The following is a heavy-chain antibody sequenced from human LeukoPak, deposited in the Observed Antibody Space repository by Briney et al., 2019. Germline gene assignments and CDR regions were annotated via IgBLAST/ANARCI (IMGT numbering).Heavy chain of an antibody. Sequence: GASVKASCKASGGTFSSYAISWVRQAPGQGLEWMGRIIPILGIANYAQKFQGRVTITADKSTSTAYMELSSLRSGDTAVYYCAGHILTGYPIDYWGQGTLVTVSS. D-gene: IGHD3-9*01. V-gene: IGHV1-69*04. J-gene: IGHJ4*02. CDR2: IIPILGIA. CDR1: GGTFSSYA. CDR3: AGHILTGYPIDY.